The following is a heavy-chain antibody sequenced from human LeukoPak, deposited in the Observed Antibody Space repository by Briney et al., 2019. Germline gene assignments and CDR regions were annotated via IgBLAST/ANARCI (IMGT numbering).Heavy chain of an antibody. CDR2: ISSSSTYT. J-gene: IGHJ4*02. V-gene: IGHV3-11*05. CDR1: GFTFSDYY. D-gene: IGHD3-22*01. Sequence: GGSLRLPCAASGFTFSDYYMSWIRQAPGKGLEWVSYISSSSTYTNYADSVKGRFTISRDNAKNSLYLQMNSLRAEDTAVYYCARGDTYYYDSSGYGPFDYWGQGTLVTVSS. CDR3: ARGDTYYYDSSGYGPFDY.